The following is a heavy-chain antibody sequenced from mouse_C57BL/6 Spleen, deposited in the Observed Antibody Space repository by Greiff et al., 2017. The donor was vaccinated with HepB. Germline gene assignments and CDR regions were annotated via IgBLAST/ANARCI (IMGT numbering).Heavy chain of an antibody. J-gene: IGHJ4*01. D-gene: IGHD1-1*01. CDR3: ARSPPITTVVAHYAMDY. CDR2: IYPGDGDT. V-gene: IGHV1-80*01. Sequence: QVQLQQSGAELVKPGASVKISCKASGYAFSSYWMNWVKQRPGKGLEWIGQIYPGDGDTNYNGKFKGKATLTADKSSSTAYMQLSSLTSEDSAVYFCARSPPITTVVAHYAMDYWGQGTSVTVSS. CDR1: GYAFSSYW.